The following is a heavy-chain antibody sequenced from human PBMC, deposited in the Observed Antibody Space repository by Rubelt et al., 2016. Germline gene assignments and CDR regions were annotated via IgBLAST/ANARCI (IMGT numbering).Heavy chain of an antibody. CDR2: IFYSGST. D-gene: IGHD3-22*01. CDR1: GGSISSYY. V-gene: IGHV4-59*01. CDR3: ARATRYYYDSSGPIAY. J-gene: IGHJ4*02. Sequence: QVQLQESGPGLVKPSETLTLTCTVSGGSISSYYWSWIRQPPGKGLEWIGYIFYSGSTKYNPSLKSRVTISIDTPKNQCALKLSSVTAADTAVYYCARATRYYYDSSGPIAYWGQGTLVTVSS.